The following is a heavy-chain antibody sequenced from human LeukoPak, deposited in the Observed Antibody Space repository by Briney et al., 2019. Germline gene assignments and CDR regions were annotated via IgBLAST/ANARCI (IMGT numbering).Heavy chain of an antibody. Sequence: ASVKVSCKTSGYNFIYYYIHWVRQAPGQGLEWMALINPSGGSTSYAQKFQSRVTMTRDTSTSTVYMELRSLRSEDTAVYYCARGPYSSGWYGLDYWGQGTLVTVSS. CDR2: INPSGGST. J-gene: IGHJ4*02. CDR1: GYNFIYYY. CDR3: ARGPYSSGWYGLDY. V-gene: IGHV1-46*01. D-gene: IGHD6-19*01.